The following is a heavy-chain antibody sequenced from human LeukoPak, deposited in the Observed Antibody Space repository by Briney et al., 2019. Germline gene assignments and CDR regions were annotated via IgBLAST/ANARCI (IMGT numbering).Heavy chain of an antibody. CDR2: ISGRGTAT. CDR1: GFTFSTYA. CDR3: AKSFDFWSGLSPILTPFDS. Sequence: GGSLRLSCAASGFTFSTYAMSWVRQAPGKGLEWVSAISGRGTATYYADSVKGRFTISRDNSKNTLYLQMNSLRAEDTAVYYCAKSFDFWSGLSPILTPFDSWGQGTLVSVSS. J-gene: IGHJ4*02. D-gene: IGHD3-3*01. V-gene: IGHV3-23*01.